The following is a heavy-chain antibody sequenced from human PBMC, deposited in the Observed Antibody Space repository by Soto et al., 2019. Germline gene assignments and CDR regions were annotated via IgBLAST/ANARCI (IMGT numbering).Heavy chain of an antibody. CDR2: ISISGGNT. Sequence: EVQLLESGGGLVQPGASLRLSCAASGLPFSSHAMSWVRQAPGKGLEWVSSISISGGNTYYADSVRGRFTISRDNSKNTLYLHMNSLTAEDTAIYYCANEIRPNDYWGQGTLVTVSS. CDR1: GLPFSSHA. J-gene: IGHJ4*02. V-gene: IGHV3-23*01. CDR3: ANEIRPNDY. D-gene: IGHD4-17*01.